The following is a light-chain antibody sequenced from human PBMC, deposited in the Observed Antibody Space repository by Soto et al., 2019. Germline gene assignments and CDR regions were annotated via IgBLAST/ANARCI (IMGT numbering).Light chain of an antibody. Sequence: QSVLTQPPSVSGAPGQRVTISCTGSSSNIGAGYDVHWYQHLPGAAPRLLIYAHTIRPSGVPDRFSASTSGTSASLTVTGLQAEDEAHYYCQSYDTSLSGSVVFGGGTKLTVL. J-gene: IGLJ2*01. V-gene: IGLV1-40*01. CDR3: QSYDTSLSGSVV. CDR2: AHT. CDR1: SSNIGAGYD.